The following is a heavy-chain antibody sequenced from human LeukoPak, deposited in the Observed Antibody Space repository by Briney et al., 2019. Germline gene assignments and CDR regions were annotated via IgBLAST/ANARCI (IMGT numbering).Heavy chain of an antibody. V-gene: IGHV3-21*01. CDR2: ISSSSSYI. CDR3: ARAVAGTMDFDY. D-gene: IGHD6-19*01. CDR1: GFTFSSYS. Sequence: GGSPRLSCAASGFTFSSYSMNWVRQAPGKGLEWVSSISSSSSYIYYADSVKGRFTISRDNAKNSLYLQMNSLRAEDTAMYYCARAVAGTMDFDYWGQGTLVTVSS. J-gene: IGHJ4*02.